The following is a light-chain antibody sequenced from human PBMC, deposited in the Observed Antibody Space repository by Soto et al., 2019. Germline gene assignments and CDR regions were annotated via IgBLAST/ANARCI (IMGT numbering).Light chain of an antibody. CDR3: QQANSFPIT. J-gene: IGKJ5*01. CDR1: QDISSW. Sequence: DIQMTQSPSSVSASVGDRVTITCRASQDISSWLGWYQQKQGKFPELLIYAASTLQRAIPSRFSGSGSGTDFTLTISSLQPEDFATYYCQQANSFPITFGQGTRVEIK. V-gene: IGKV1-12*01. CDR2: AAS.